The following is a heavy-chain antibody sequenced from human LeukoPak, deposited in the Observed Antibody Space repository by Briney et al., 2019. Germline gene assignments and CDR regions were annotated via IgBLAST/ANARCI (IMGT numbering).Heavy chain of an antibody. V-gene: IGHV4-34*01. CDR1: GGSFSGYY. CDR3: ARDDVVLMVYAEYYFDY. D-gene: IGHD2-8*01. Sequence: SETLSLTCAVYGGSFSGYYWSWIRQPPGKGLEWIGEINHSGSTNYNPSLKSRVTISVDTSKNQFSLKLSSVTAADTAVYYCARDDVVLMVYAEYYFDYWGQGTLVTVSS. J-gene: IGHJ4*02. CDR2: INHSGST.